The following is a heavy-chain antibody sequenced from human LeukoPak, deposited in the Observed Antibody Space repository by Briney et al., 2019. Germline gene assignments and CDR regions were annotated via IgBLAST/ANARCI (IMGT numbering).Heavy chain of an antibody. V-gene: IGHV4-59*01. CDR2: IYYSGST. D-gene: IGHD2-2*02. CDR3: ARGIVVVPAAIRRWWFDP. CDR1: GGSISSYY. J-gene: IGHJ5*02. Sequence: PSETLSLTCTVSGGSISSYYWSWIRQPPGKGLEWIGYIYYSGSTNYNPSLKSRVTMSVDTSKNQFSLKLSSVTAADTAVYYCARGIVVVPAAIRRWWFDPWGQGTLVTVSS.